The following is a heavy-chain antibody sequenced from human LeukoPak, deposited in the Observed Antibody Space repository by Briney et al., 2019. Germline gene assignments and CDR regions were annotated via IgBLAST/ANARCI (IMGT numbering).Heavy chain of an antibody. J-gene: IGHJ3*02. CDR1: GYTFTGYY. CDR2: INPNSGGT. CDR3: ARGIWGNCGGDCPDAFDI. Sequence: GASVKVSCKASGYTFTGYYMHWVRQAPGQGLEWMGWINPNSGGTNYAQKFQGRVTMTRDTSISTAYMELSRLRSDDTAVYYCARGIWGNCGGDCPDAFDIWGQGTMVTVSS. V-gene: IGHV1-2*02. D-gene: IGHD2-21*02.